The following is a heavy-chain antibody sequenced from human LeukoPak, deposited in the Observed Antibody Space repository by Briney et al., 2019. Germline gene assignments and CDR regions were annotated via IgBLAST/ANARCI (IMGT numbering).Heavy chain of an antibody. D-gene: IGHD2-21*02. CDR3: ARDRPSLTGVTTYFDY. V-gene: IGHV3-21*01. CDR1: GFTFSSYS. CDR2: ISSSSSYI. Sequence: PGGSLRLSCAASGFTFSSYSMNWVRQAPGKGLEWVSSISSSSSYIYYADSVKGRFTISRDNAKNSLYLQMNSLRAEDTAVYYCARDRPSLTGVTTYFDYWGQGTLVTVSS. J-gene: IGHJ4*02.